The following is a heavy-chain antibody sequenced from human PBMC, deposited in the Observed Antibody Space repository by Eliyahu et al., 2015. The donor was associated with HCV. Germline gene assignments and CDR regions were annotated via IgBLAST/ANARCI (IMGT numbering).Heavy chain of an antibody. Sequence: QVQLQESGPGLVKPSETLSLTCTXSGGSINNYSWSWIRQPPGKGLDWIGYIYHSGSTNYNPSLKSRVTISVDTSKNQFSLKLSSVTAADTAVYYCARLGMTINWFDPWGQGTLVTVSS. CDR3: ARLGMTINWFDP. D-gene: IGHD4/OR15-4a*01. J-gene: IGHJ5*02. CDR1: GGSINNYS. CDR2: IYHSGST. V-gene: IGHV4-59*08.